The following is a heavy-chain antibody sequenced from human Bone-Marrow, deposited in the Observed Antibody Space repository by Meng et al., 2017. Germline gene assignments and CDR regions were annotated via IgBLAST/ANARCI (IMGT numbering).Heavy chain of an antibody. CDR1: GGSFSGYY. V-gene: IGHV4-34*01. J-gene: IGHJ3*02. D-gene: IGHD3-10*01. Sequence: GSLRLSCAVYGGSFSGYYWSWIRQPPGKGLEWIGEINHSGSTNYNPSLKSRVTISVDTSKNQFSLKLSSVTAADTAVYYCAREIGLLWFGELSYAFAIWGQGTMVTVSS. CDR3: AREIGLLWFGELSYAFAI. CDR2: INHSGST.